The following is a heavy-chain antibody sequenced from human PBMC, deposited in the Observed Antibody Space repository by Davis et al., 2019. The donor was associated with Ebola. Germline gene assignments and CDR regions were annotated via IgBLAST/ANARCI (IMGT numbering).Heavy chain of an antibody. CDR1: GGSFSGSY. Sequence: GSLRLSCAVYGGSFSGSYWRGIRQPPGRGWEGFGEINLSGSTNYNPSLKSRVTISVDTSKNQFSLKLSSVTAADTAVYYCARVRIAARNYGMDVWGQGTTVTVSS. V-gene: IGHV4-34*01. J-gene: IGHJ6*02. CDR2: INLSGST. D-gene: IGHD6-6*01. CDR3: ARVRIAARNYGMDV.